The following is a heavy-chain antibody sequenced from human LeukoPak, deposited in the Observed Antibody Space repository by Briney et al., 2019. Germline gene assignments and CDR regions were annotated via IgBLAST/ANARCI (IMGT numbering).Heavy chain of an antibody. CDR2: TRNKANSYTT. CDR3: ARGPLYYYYGMDV. Sequence: GGSLRLSCAVSGFTFSDHYMDWVRQAPGKGLEWVGRTRNKANSYTTEYAASVNGRFTISRDDSNNSLYLQMNSLKTEDTAVYYCARGPLYYYYGMDVWGQGTTVTVSS. V-gene: IGHV3-72*01. CDR1: GFTFSDHY. J-gene: IGHJ6*02.